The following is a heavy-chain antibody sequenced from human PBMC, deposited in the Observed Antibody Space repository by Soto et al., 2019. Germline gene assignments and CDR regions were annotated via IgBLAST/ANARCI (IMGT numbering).Heavy chain of an antibody. CDR1: GGTFSSYA. CDR3: ASKAVYYDSSGLH. D-gene: IGHD3-22*01. V-gene: IGHV1-69*13. CDR2: IIPIFGTA. J-gene: IGHJ4*02. Sequence: ASVKVSCKASGGTFSSYAISWVRQAPGQGLEWMGGIIPIFGTANYAQKFQGRVTITADESTSTAYMELSSLRSEDTAVYYCASKAVYYDSSGLHWGQGTLVTVSS.